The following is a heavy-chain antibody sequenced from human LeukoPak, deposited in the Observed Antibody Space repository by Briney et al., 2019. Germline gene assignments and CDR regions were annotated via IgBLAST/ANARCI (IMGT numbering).Heavy chain of an antibody. CDR1: GYTFTGYY. CDR2: INPNSGDT. D-gene: IGHD3-10*02. J-gene: IGHJ4*02. V-gene: IGHV1-2*02. Sequence: ASVKVSCKASGYTFTGYYLHWVRQAPGQGLEWMGWINPNSGDTNYAQKFQGRVTMTRDTSINTANMELSRLRSDDTAVYHCARDLTMFVVLPGYWGQGTLVTVSS. CDR3: ARDLTMFVVLPGY.